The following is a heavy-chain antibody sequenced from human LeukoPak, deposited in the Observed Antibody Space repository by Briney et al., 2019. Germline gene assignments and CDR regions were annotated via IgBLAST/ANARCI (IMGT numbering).Heavy chain of an antibody. CDR3: ARAGGIATAHLDLDH. J-gene: IGHJ4*02. D-gene: IGHD6-13*01. CDR1: GGSISSSSYY. Sequence: SEALSLTCTVSGGSISSSSYYWGWIRQPPGKGPEWIGDFYFSGSTNYNPSLKSRATISGDTSKNQFSLNLRSVTAADTAVYYCARAGGIATAHLDLDHWGRGTLVTVSS. V-gene: IGHV4-61*05. CDR2: FYFSGST.